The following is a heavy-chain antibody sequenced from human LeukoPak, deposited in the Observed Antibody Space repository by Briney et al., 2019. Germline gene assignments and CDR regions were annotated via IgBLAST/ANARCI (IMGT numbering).Heavy chain of an antibody. D-gene: IGHD5-18*01. Sequence: GESLKISCKGSGYSFTSYWIGWVRQMPGKGLEWMGIIYPGDSDTRYSPSFQGQVTISADKSISTAYLQWSSLKASDTAMYYCAREGYSYGLFAQYYFDYWGQGTLVIVSS. CDR3: AREGYSYGLFAQYYFDY. CDR2: IYPGDSDT. V-gene: IGHV5-51*01. J-gene: IGHJ4*02. CDR1: GYSFTSYW.